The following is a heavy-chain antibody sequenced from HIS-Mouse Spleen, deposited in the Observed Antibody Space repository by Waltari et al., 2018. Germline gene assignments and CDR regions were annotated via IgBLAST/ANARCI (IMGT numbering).Heavy chain of an antibody. J-gene: IGHJ2*01. D-gene: IGHD6-13*01. CDR3: AREIPYSSSWYDWYFDL. V-gene: IGHV4-39*07. Sequence: QLQLQESGPGLVKPSETLSLTRTVSGGSISSSRYYWGWIRQPPGKGLGWIGGSYYSGSTYCNPSLKSRVTKSVDTSKNQFSLKLSSVTAADTAVYYCAREIPYSSSWYDWYFDLWGRGTLVTVSS. CDR1: GGSISSSRYY. CDR2: SYYSGST.